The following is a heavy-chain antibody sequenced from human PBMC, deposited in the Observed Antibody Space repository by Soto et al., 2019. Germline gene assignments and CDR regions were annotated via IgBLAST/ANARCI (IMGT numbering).Heavy chain of an antibody. J-gene: IGHJ4*02. CDR2: IIPIFGTA. V-gene: IGHV1-69*06. CDR1: GGTFSSYA. Sequence: QVQLVQSGAEVKKPGSSVKVSCKASGGTFSSYAISWVRQAPGQGLEWMGGIIPIFGTANYAQKFEGRVTITADKSTNKAYMELSSLRYKDTAGYYCRSQSGYDCGGGYWGQGTLVTVSS. D-gene: IGHD5-12*01. CDR3: RSQSGYDCGGGY.